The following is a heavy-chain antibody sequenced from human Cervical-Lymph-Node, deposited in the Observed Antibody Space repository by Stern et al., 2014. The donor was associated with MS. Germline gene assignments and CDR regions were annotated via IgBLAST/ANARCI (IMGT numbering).Heavy chain of an antibody. CDR3: ARAGSYYYYGMDV. J-gene: IGHJ6*02. Sequence: QLQLQASGPGLVKPSETLSLTCSVTGGSISSYFWSWIRQPQGKGLAWLGNIYYSGSTNYNPSLETRVTISVDTSKNQFSLKLSSVTAADTAVYYCARAGSYYYYGMDVWGQGTTVTVSS. V-gene: IGHV4-59*01. CDR2: IYYSGST. D-gene: IGHD3-10*01. CDR1: GGSISSYF.